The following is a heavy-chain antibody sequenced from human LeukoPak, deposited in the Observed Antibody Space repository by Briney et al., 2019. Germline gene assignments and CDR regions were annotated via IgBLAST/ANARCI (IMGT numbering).Heavy chain of an antibody. D-gene: IGHD2-21*01. CDR1: GFTFSNYW. J-gene: IGHJ4*02. CDR2: INSDGSST. Sequence: GGSLRLSCAASGFTFSNYWMHWVRQAPGKGLVWVSRINSDGSSTTYADSVKGRFTFSRDNAKNTLYLQMNSLRAEGTAVYYCARIEVGIAKKGFDYWGQGTLVTVSS. V-gene: IGHV3-74*01. CDR3: ARIEVGIAKKGFDY.